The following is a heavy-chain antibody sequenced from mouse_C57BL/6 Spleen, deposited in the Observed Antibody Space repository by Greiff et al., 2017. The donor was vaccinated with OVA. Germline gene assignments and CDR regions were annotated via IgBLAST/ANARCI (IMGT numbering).Heavy chain of an antibody. CDR3: ARSYSNAPFAY. J-gene: IGHJ3*01. CDR1: GYTFTNYW. CDR2: IYPGGGYT. Sequence: VQLKESGAELVRPGTSVKMSCKASGYTFTNYWIGWAKQRPGHGLEWIGDIYPGGGYTNYNEKFKGKATLTADKSSSTAYMQFSSLTSEDSAIYYCARSYSNAPFAYWGQGTLVTVSA. V-gene: IGHV1-63*01. D-gene: IGHD2-5*01.